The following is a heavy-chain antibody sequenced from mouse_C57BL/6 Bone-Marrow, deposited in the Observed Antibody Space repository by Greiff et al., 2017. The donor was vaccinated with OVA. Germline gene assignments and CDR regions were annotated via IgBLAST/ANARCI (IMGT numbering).Heavy chain of an antibody. CDR1: GYSFTGYY. V-gene: IGHV1-42*01. CDR3: ASPYSNYAAMDY. D-gene: IGHD2-5*01. Sequence: VQLQQSGPELVKPGASVKISCKASGYSFTGYYMNWVKQSPDKSLEWIGEINPSTGGTTYNQKFKAKATLTVDKSSSTAYMQLKSLTSEDSAVYYCASPYSNYAAMDYWGQGTSVTVSS. CDR2: INPSTGGT. J-gene: IGHJ4*01.